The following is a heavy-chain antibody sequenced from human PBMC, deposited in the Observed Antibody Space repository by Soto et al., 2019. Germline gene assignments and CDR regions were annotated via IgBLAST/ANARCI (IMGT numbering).Heavy chain of an antibody. CDR3: AIHTAPRAARPAHHYLYYTHV. D-gene: IGHD6-6*01. CDR1: GFTFSSYA. J-gene: IGHJ6*03. V-gene: IGHV3-30-3*01. CDR2: ISYDGSNK. Sequence: GGSLRLSCAASGFTFSSYAMHWVRQAPGKGLEWVAVISYDGSNKYYADSVKGRFTISRDNPKNTLYLQMYSLRAEDTAVYYCAIHTAPRAARPAHHYLYYTHVWCPGTMVTLFS.